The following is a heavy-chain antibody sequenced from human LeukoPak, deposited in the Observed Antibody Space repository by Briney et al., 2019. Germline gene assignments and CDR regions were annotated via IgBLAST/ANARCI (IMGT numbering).Heavy chain of an antibody. V-gene: IGHV3-74*01. D-gene: IGHD6-19*01. CDR2: INSDGSST. CDR3: ARWNGSGPFDY. Sequence: PGGSLRLSCAASGFTFSGFRMHWVPHAPGKGLVWVTRINSDGSSTTYADSVKGRFTISRDNANNTLYLQMNSLRAEDTAVYYCARWNGSGPFDYWGQGTLVTVSS. CDR1: GFTFSGFR. J-gene: IGHJ4*02.